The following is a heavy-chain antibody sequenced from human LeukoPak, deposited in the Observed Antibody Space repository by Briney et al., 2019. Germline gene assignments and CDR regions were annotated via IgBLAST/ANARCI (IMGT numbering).Heavy chain of an antibody. J-gene: IGHJ4*02. CDR1: GFTFSSYS. D-gene: IGHD6-6*01. CDR3: AGDEYSSTRRHFDY. CDR2: ITSSSSYI. V-gene: IGHV3-21*01. Sequence: GGSLRLSCAASGFTFSSYSMNWVRQAPGKGLEWVSSITSSSSYIYYADSVKGRFTISRDNAKNSLYLQMNSLRAEDTAVYYCAGDEYSSTRRHFDYWGQGTLVTVSS.